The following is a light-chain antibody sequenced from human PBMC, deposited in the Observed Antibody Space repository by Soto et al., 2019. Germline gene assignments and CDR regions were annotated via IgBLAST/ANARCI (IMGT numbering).Light chain of an antibody. CDR3: HQRNQ. Sequence: EIVLTQSPATLSLSPGERATLSCRASQSVSSYLAWYQQKPGQAPRLLMYEASTRATGIPARFSGGGSGTDFTLTISSLEPEDFAMYYCHQRNQFGQGTRLEIK. V-gene: IGKV3-11*01. J-gene: IGKJ5*01. CDR2: EAS. CDR1: QSVSSY.